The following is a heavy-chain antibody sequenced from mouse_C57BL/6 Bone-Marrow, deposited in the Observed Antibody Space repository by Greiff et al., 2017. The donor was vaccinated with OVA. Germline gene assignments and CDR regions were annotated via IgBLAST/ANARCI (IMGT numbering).Heavy chain of an antibody. D-gene: IGHD1-1*01. CDR3: ARYKGRVAVDYFDY. CDR1: GFTFTNYY. V-gene: IGHV7-3*01. J-gene: IGHJ2*01. Sequence: EVKLVESGGGLVQPGDSLSLSCAASGFTFTNYYMSWVRQPPGKALEWLAFIRTTPNGFTTEYSASVKGRFTISRDNSQSILYLQMNALRAEDSATYYCARYKGRVAVDYFDYWGQGTALTVSS. CDR2: IRTTPNGFTT.